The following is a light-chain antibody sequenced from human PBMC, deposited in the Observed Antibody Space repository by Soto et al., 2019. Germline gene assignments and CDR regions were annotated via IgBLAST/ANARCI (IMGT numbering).Light chain of an antibody. CDR2: AAS. CDR1: HY. Sequence: DIQMTQSPSSLSASVGDRVTITCRASHYLAWYQQKPGKVPKLLIYAASTLQSGVPSRFSGGGSGADFTLTISSLQPEDVATYYCQNYNSAPLTFGGGTKVEIK. CDR3: QNYNSAPLT. J-gene: IGKJ4*01. V-gene: IGKV1-27*01.